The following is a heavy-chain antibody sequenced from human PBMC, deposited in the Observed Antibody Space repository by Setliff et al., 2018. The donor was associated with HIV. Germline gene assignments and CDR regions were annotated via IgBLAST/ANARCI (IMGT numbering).Heavy chain of an antibody. CDR2: INTNTGNP. CDR3: ATQSLVRLGDLKNWFDP. Sequence: GASVKVSCKASGYTFTTYGMNWVRQAPGQGLEWMGWINTNTGNPTYAQGFTGGRFVFSLDTSVTTAYLQISSLKAEDTAIYYCATQSLVRLGDLKNWFDPWGQGTLVTVSS. CDR1: GYTFTTYG. J-gene: IGHJ5*02. D-gene: IGHD3-16*01. V-gene: IGHV7-4-1*02.